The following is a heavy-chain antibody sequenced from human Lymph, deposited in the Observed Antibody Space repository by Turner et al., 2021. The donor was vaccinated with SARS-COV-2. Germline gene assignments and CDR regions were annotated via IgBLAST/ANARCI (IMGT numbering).Heavy chain of an antibody. CDR1: GFPFSSYA. D-gene: IGHD5-12*01. J-gene: IGHJ6*02. CDR2: IWYDGSNK. V-gene: IGHV3-33*01. Sequence: QVQLMESGGGVVQPGWSLRLPCEASGFPFSSYAMHWVRQAPGKGLEWGAVIWYDGSNKYYADSVKGRFTISRDNSKNTLYLQMNSLRAEDTAVYYCARVKGYNGYDLRYYYGMDVWGQGTTVTVSS. CDR3: ARVKGYNGYDLRYYYGMDV.